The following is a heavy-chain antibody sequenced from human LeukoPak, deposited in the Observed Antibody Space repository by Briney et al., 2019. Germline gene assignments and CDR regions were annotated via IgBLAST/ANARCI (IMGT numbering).Heavy chain of an antibody. CDR1: GGSISSDRFY. Sequence: SETLSLTCTVSGGSISSDRFYWTWVRQPAGKGLEWIGRIKSSNTNYNPSLKSRVSISLDTSTNQFSLKLSSLTAADTAVYYCARVPDWTYVPDYWGQGILVTVSS. J-gene: IGHJ4*02. V-gene: IGHV4-61*02. CDR3: ARVPDWTYVPDY. CDR2: IKSSNT. D-gene: IGHD3-16*01.